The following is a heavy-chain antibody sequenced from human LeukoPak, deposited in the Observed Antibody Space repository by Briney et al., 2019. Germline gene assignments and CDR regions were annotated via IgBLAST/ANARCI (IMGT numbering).Heavy chain of an antibody. CDR3: VKDIQLST. J-gene: IGHJ3*01. CDR2: IGSSGGST. Sequence: GGSLRLSCAASGFNFITAAMTWVRKAPGKGLEWVSLIGSSGGSTYYADSVKGRSTISRDNFNHTLSLQMNSLRVEDTAIYYCVKDIQLSTWGLGTMVTVSS. D-gene: IGHD5-24*01. V-gene: IGHV3-23*01. CDR1: GFNFITAA.